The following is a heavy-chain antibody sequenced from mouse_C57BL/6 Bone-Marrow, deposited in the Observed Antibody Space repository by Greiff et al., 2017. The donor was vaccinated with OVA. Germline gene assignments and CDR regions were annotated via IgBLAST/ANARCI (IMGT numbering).Heavy chain of an antibody. D-gene: IGHD4-1*01. CDR3: ARRRLGREDWYFDV. J-gene: IGHJ1*03. V-gene: IGHV8-12*01. Sequence: QVTLKESGPGILQSSQTLSLTCSFSGFSLSTSGMGVSWIRQPSGKGLEWLAHIYWDDDKRYNPSLKSRLTISKDTSRNQVFLKITSVDTADTATYYCARRRLGREDWYFDVWGTGTTVTVSS. CDR1: GFSLSTSGMG. CDR2: IYWDDDK.